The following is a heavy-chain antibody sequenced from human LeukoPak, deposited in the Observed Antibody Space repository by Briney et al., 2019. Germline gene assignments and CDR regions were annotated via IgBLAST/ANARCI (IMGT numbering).Heavy chain of an antibody. D-gene: IGHD3-10*01. CDR3: TTRDGVD. CDR2: IKRQSDGGTT. J-gene: IGHJ3*01. CDR1: GFTLSNAL. V-gene: IGHV3-15*01. Sequence: GGSLRLSCAASGFTLSNALMTWVRQAPGKGLEWVGHIKRQSDGGTTDYAAPVKGRFTISRDDSKNTLYLQMNSLKTDDTAVYYCTTRDGVDWGQGTMVTVSS.